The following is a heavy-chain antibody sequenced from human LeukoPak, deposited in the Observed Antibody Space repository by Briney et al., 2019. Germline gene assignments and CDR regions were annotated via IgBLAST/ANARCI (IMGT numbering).Heavy chain of an antibody. D-gene: IGHD6-19*01. CDR1: GGSISSYY. CDR3: ARDAPIVAGTQPEYFQH. V-gene: IGHV4-4*07. J-gene: IGHJ1*01. CDR2: IYTSGST. Sequence: SETLSLTCTVSGGSISSYYWSWIRQPAGKGLEWIGRIYTSGSTNYNPSLKSRVTMSVDTSKNQFSLKLSSVTAADTAVYYCARDAPIVAGTQPEYFQHRGQGTLVTVSS.